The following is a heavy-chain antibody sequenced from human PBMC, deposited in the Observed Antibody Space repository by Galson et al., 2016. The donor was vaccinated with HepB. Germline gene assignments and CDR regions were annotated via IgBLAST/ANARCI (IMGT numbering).Heavy chain of an antibody. CDR3: AKGYGVFDY. V-gene: IGHV3-23*01. CDR1: GFSFSNSG. D-gene: IGHD3-3*01. J-gene: IGHJ4*02. Sequence: SLRLSCAASGFSFSNSGMSWVRQAPGRGLEWVSGITRSGDATHYADSVKGRLIISRDNSENTLFLQMNSLRAEDTAVYYCAKGYGVFDYWGQGTLVTVSS. CDR2: ITRSGDAT.